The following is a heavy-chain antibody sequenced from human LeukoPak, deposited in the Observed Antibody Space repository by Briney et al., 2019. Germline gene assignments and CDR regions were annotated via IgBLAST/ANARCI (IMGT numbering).Heavy chain of an antibody. CDR3: ARDGTVATNWFDP. CDR2: IKSSGSS. J-gene: IGHJ5*02. CDR1: GGSVSSYY. Sequence: SETLSLTCTVSGGSVSSYYWSWIRQPPGKGLEWIGYIKSSGSSNYNPSLKSRVTISMDTSKNQFSLRLHSVTAADTAVYYCARDGTVATNWFDPWGQGTLVTVSS. V-gene: IGHV4-59*02. D-gene: IGHD5-12*01.